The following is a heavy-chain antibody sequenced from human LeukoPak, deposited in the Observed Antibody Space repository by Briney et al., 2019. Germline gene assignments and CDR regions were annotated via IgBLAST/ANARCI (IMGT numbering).Heavy chain of an antibody. CDR2: MSPNSGNT. CDR3: ARGRHPGPTWISEY. D-gene: IGHD5-12*01. V-gene: IGHV1-8*01. J-gene: IGHJ4*02. Sequence: ASVKVSCKASEYTFTSYDINWVRQATGQGLEWMGWMSPNSGNTGYAQKFQGRVTMTRNTSISTAYMELSSLTFEDTAVYYCARGRHPGPTWISEYWGQGTLVTVSS. CDR1: EYTFTSYD.